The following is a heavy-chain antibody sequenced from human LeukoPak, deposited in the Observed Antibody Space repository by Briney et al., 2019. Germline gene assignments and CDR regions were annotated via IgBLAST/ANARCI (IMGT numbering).Heavy chain of an antibody. CDR2: IYTSGST. V-gene: IGHV4-61*02. D-gene: IGHD3-10*01. J-gene: IGHJ4*02. CDR1: GGSISSGSYY. Sequence: KPSQTLSLTCTVSGGSISSGSYYWSWIRQPAGKGLEWIGRIYTSGSTNYNPSLKSRVTISVDTSKNQFPLKLSSVTAADTAVYYCARHYYGSGSYQDYWGQGTLVTVSS. CDR3: ARHYYGSGSYQDY.